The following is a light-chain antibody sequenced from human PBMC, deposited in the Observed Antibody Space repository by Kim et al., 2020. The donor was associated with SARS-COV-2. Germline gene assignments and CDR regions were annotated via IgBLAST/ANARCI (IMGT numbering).Light chain of an antibody. CDR1: SSNIGAGYD. V-gene: IGLV1-40*01. CDR2: GNS. J-gene: IGLJ2*01. Sequence: RVTNSCTGSSSNIGAGYDVHWYQQLPGTAPKLLIYGNSNRPSGVPDRLSGSKSGTSASLAITGLQAEDEADYYCQSYDSSLSGVVFGGGTKLTVL. CDR3: QSYDSSLSGVV.